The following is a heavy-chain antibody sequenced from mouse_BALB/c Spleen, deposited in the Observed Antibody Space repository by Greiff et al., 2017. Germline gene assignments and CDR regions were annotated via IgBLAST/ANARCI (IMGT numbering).Heavy chain of an antibody. CDR3: ARDDDGYSWFAY. V-gene: IGHV5-4*02. CDR2: ISDGGSYT. CDR1: GFTFSDYY. Sequence: VQLKESGGGLVKPGGSLKLSCAASGFTFSDYYMYWVRQTPEKRLEWVATISDGGSYTYYPDSVKGRFTISRDNAKNNLYLQMSSLKSEDTAMYYCARDDDGYSWFAYWGQGTLVTVSA. D-gene: IGHD2-3*01. J-gene: IGHJ3*01.